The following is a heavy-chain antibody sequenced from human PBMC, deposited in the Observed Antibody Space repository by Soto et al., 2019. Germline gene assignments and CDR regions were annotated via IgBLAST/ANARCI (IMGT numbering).Heavy chain of an antibody. CDR3: ATSRFLEWLLPQADYYYYGMDV. D-gene: IGHD3-3*01. J-gene: IGHJ6*02. CDR2: ISGSGGST. CDR1: GFTFSSYA. Sequence: GSLRLSCAASGFTFSSYAMSWVRQAPGKGLEWVSAISGSGGSTYYADSVKGRFTISRDNSKNTLYLQMNSLRAEDTAVYYCATSRFLEWLLPQADYYYYGMDVWGQGTTVTVSS. V-gene: IGHV3-23*01.